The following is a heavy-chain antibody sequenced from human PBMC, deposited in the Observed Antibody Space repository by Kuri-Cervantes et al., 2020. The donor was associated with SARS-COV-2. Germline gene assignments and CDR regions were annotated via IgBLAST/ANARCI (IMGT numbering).Heavy chain of an antibody. V-gene: IGHV1-69*06. CDR2: IIPIFGTA. CDR1: GGTFSSYA. J-gene: IGHJ4*02. Sequence: SVKVSCKASGGTFSSYAISWVRQAPGQGLEWMGRIIPIFGTANYAQKFQGRVTITADKSTSTAYMELSSLRSDDTAVYYCARDYIVVVPAANSNFDYWGQGTLVTVSS. D-gene: IGHD2-2*01. CDR3: ARDYIVVVPAANSNFDY.